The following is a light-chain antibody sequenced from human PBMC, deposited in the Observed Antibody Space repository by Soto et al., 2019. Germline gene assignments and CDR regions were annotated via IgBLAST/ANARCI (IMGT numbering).Light chain of an antibody. J-gene: IGLJ1*01. V-gene: IGLV2-14*01. Sequence: HSVLTQPASWSGSPGQSITISCTGTSSDVGGYNYVSWYQQHPGKAPKLMIYDVSNRPSGVSNRFSGSKSGNTASLTISGLQAEDEADYYCSSYTSSSTRVFGTGTKVTVL. CDR3: SSYTSSSTRV. CDR1: SSDVGGYNY. CDR2: DVS.